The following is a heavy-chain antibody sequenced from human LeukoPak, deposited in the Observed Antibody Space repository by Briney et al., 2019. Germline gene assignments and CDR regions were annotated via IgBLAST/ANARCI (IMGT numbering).Heavy chain of an antibody. V-gene: IGHV3-30*18. J-gene: IGHJ4*02. CDR3: AKVHIAVAGLLAPSDY. CDR1: GFTFSSYG. D-gene: IGHD6-19*01. CDR2: ISYDGSNK. Sequence: GRSLRLSCAASGFTFSSYGMHWVRQAPGKGLEWVAVISYDGSNKYYADSVKGRFTISRDNSKNTLYLQMNSLRAEDTAVYYCAKVHIAVAGLLAPSDYWGQGTLVTVSS.